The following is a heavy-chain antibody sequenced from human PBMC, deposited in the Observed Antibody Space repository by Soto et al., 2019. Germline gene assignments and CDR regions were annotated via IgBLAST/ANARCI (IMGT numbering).Heavy chain of an antibody. CDR3: ARPLGGVVAATGSAFDI. V-gene: IGHV1-69*02. CDR1: GGTFSSYT. CDR2: IIPILGIA. Sequence: SVKVSCKASGGTFSSYTISWVRQAPGQGLEWMGRIIPILGIANYAQKFQGRVTIIADKSTSTAYMELSSLRSEDTAVYYCARPLGGVVAATGSAFDIWGQRTMVPVSS. J-gene: IGHJ3*02. D-gene: IGHD2-15*01.